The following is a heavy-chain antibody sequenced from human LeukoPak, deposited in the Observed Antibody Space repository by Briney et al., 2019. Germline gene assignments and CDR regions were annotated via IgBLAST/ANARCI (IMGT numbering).Heavy chain of an antibody. Sequence: GGPLKLSCAASGFTFSGSAMHWVRQASGKGLEWVGRIRSKANSYATAYAASVKGRFTISRDDSKNTAYLQMNSLKTEDTAVYYCTPFLVPVDYWGQGTLVTVSS. V-gene: IGHV3-73*01. CDR3: TPFLVPVDY. D-gene: IGHD2-2*01. J-gene: IGHJ4*02. CDR2: IRSKANSYAT. CDR1: GFTFSGSA.